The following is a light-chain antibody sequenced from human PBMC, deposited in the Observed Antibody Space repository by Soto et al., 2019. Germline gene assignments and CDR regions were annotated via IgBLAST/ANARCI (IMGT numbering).Light chain of an antibody. CDR3: QQYGSSPA. CDR1: QSVSSSY. Sequence: DIVLTQSPGTLSLSPGERVTLSCRASQSVSSSYLAWYQQKPGQAPRLLIYGAFSRATGIPDRFSGGGSGTDFTLTISRLEPEDFAVYYCQQYGSSPAFGQGT. J-gene: IGKJ5*01. CDR2: GAF. V-gene: IGKV3-20*01.